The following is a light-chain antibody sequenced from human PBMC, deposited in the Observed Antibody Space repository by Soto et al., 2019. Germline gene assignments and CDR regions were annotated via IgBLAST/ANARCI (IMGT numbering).Light chain of an antibody. Sequence: QSVLTQSPSASASLGASVKLTCTLSRGHSSYAIAWHQQQPEKGPRYLMKVNSDGSHNKGDGIPDRFSASSSGAERFLTISSLQSEDEADYYCQTWGTGPVFGGGTKLTVL. CDR3: QTWGTGPV. J-gene: IGLJ3*02. CDR1: RGHSSYA. V-gene: IGLV4-69*01. CDR2: VNSDGSH.